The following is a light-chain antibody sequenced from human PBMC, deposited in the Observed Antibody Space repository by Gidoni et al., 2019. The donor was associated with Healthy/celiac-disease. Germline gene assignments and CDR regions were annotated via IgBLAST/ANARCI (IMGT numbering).Light chain of an antibody. Sequence: DPVTITCRASQSISSYLNWYQQKPGKAPKLLIYAASSLQSGVPSRFSGSGSGTDFTLTISSLQPEDFATCYCQQSYSTPGTFGQGTRLEIK. J-gene: IGKJ2*01. CDR1: QSISSY. V-gene: IGKV1-39*01. CDR3: QQSYSTPGT. CDR2: AAS.